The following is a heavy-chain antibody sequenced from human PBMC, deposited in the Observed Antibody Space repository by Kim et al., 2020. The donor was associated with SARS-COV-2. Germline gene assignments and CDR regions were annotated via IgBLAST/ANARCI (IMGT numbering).Heavy chain of an antibody. CDR3: AKFKVGDDILTGPPAWFDP. CDR2: ISGSGGST. V-gene: IGHV3-23*01. CDR1: GFTFSSYA. D-gene: IGHD3-9*01. J-gene: IGHJ5*02. Sequence: GGSLRLSCAASGFTFSSYAMSWVRQAPGKGLEWVSAISGSGGSTYYADSVKGRFTISRDNSKNTLYLQMNSLRAEDTAVYYCAKFKVGDDILTGPPAWFDPWGQGTLVTVSS.